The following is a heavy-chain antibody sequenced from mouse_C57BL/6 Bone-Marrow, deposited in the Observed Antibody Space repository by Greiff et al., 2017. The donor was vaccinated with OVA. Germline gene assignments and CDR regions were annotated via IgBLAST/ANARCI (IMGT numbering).Heavy chain of an antibody. CDR2: ISSGGSYT. V-gene: IGHV5-6*01. D-gene: IGHD1-1*01. Sequence: EVKLMESGGDLVKPGGSLKLSCAASGFTFSSYGMSWVRQTPDKRLEWVATISSGGSYTYYPDSVKGRFTISRDNAKNTLYLQMRSLKSEDTAMYYCARQGYYYGSNDAMDYWGQGTSVTVSS. CDR1: GFTFSSYG. CDR3: ARQGYYYGSNDAMDY. J-gene: IGHJ4*01.